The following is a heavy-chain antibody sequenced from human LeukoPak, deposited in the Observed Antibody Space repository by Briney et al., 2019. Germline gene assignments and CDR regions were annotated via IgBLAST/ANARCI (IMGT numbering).Heavy chain of an antibody. CDR1: GYTFTNYY. Sequence: ASVKVSCEASGYTFTNYYIHWVRQAPGQGLEWMGIINPSGGSTSYAQKFRGRVTMTRDTSTSTVYMELSSLRSEDTAVYYCARGGKGNADGYNQALNYWGQGTLVTVSS. CDR2: INPSGGST. D-gene: IGHD5-24*01. CDR3: ARGGKGNADGYNQALNY. V-gene: IGHV1-46*01. J-gene: IGHJ4*02.